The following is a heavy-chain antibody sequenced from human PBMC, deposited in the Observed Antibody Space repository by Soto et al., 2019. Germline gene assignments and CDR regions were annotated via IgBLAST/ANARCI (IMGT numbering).Heavy chain of an antibody. D-gene: IGHD2-15*01. J-gene: IGHJ5*02. CDR2: IQHSENT. Sequence: QLQLQESGQGLVKPSETLSLICTVSGGSIISRSHYWGWIRQPPGKGLERIGNIQHSENTYSKPSLKSRVTISVDTSKNQFSLRLNSVTAADTAVYYCARQGCSGDACYSRATWFDPWGQGILVTVSS. CDR3: ARQGCSGDACYSRATWFDP. CDR1: GGSIISRSHY. V-gene: IGHV4-39*01.